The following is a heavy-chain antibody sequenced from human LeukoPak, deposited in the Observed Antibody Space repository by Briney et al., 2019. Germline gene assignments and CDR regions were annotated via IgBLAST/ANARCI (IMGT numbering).Heavy chain of an antibody. CDR1: GYTFTSYD. CDR2: MNPNSGNT. CDR3: ARVASGLLEWYYYYYMDV. Sequence: ASVKVSCKASGYTFTSYDINWVRQATGQGLEWMGWMNPNSGNTGYAQKFQGRVTMTRNTSISTAYMELSSLRSEDTAVYYCARVASGLLEWYYYYYMDVWGKGTTVTVSS. V-gene: IGHV1-8*01. J-gene: IGHJ6*03. D-gene: IGHD3-3*01.